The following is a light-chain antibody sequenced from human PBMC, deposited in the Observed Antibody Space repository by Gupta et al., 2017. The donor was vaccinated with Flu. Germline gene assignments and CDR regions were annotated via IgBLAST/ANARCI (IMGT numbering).Light chain of an antibody. J-gene: IGKJ4*01. CDR1: QSISSY. V-gene: IGKV1-39*01. CDR2: AAS. Sequence: DTQMTQPPSSLSASVGDRVTITCRASQSISSYLNWYQQKPGKAPKLLIYAASSLQSGVPSRFSGSGSGTDFTLTISSLQPEDFATYYCQQSDSTPRTFGGGTKVEIK. CDR3: QQSDSTPRT.